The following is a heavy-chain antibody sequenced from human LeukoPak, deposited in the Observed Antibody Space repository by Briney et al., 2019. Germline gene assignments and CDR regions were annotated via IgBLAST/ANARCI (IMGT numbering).Heavy chain of an antibody. V-gene: IGHV4-39*07. CDR1: GGSISSSSYY. D-gene: IGHD3-9*01. CDR3: ARESAKHYEISTGYSTQSVFDI. Sequence: PSETLSLTCTVSGGSISSSSYYWGWIRQPPGKGLEWIGSIYYSGSTYYNPSLKSRVTISVDTSKNQFSLKLSSVSAADTAVYYCARESAKHYEISTGYSTQSVFDIWGQGTMVTVSS. CDR2: IYYSGST. J-gene: IGHJ3*02.